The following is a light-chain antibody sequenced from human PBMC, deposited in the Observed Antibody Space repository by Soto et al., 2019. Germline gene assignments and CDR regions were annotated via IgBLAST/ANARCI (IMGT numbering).Light chain of an antibody. CDR3: QQRSNSPIT. CDR1: QSVGSY. J-gene: IGKJ5*01. V-gene: IGKV3-11*01. CDR2: DAS. Sequence: ILLTHSPDTLSLSPWERATLSCRASQSVGSYLALYQQKPGQAPRLLIYDASNRATGTPARFSGSASGTDFTLTISSLEHEDFAVYYCQQRSNSPITFGQGTRLEIK.